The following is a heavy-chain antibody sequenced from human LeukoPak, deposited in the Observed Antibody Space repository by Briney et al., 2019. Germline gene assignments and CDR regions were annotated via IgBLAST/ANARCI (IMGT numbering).Heavy chain of an antibody. CDR2: IYYSGNT. J-gene: IGHJ3*02. CDR3: ARASCSGGSCYSDAFDI. V-gene: IGHV4-39*07. Sequence: SGTLSLTCTVSGCTISSSNYYWGRIRQPPGKGLEWIGSIYYSGNTNYNPSLKSRVTIAVDTSKNHISLNVSSVTAADTSVYSCARASCSGGSCYSDAFDIWGQGTKVSVSS. CDR1: GCTISSSNYY. D-gene: IGHD2-15*01.